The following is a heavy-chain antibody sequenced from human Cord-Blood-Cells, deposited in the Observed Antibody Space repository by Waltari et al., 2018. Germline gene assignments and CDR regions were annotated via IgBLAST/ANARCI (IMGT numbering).Heavy chain of an antibody. CDR1: GGSISSGDYY. V-gene: IGHV4-30-4*01. J-gene: IGHJ3*02. CDR3: ARDPAMVHVHAFDI. CDR2: IYYRGST. D-gene: IGHD3-10*01. Sequence: QVQLQESGPGLVQPSQTLSLTCTVSGGSISSGDYYWSWIRQPPGKGLEWTGYIYYRGSTDDNPSLKSRVTISVDTSKNQFSLKLSSGTAADTAVYYCARDPAMVHVHAFDIWGQGTMVTVSS.